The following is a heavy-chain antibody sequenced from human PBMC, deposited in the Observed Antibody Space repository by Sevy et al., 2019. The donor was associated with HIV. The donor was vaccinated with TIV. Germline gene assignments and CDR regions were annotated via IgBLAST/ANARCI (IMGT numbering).Heavy chain of an antibody. D-gene: IGHD2-2*01. Sequence: GRSLRLSCAASGFTFSSYSMNWVRQAPGKGLEWVSSISSSSSYIYYADSVKGRFTISRDNAKNSLYLQMNSLRAEDTAVYYCAREVVPAAMNYYYGMDVWGQGTTVTVSS. V-gene: IGHV3-21*01. CDR3: AREVVPAAMNYYYGMDV. J-gene: IGHJ6*02. CDR1: GFTFSSYS. CDR2: ISSSSSYI.